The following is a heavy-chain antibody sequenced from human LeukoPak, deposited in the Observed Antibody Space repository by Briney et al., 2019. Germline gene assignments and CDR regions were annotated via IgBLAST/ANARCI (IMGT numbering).Heavy chain of an antibody. D-gene: IGHD1-1*01. Sequence: GASVKVSCKASGYIFTGYYMEWVRQAPGQGLEWMGWINPNSGVTKYAQKFQGRVTMTRDTSISTAYMELSRLRSDDTAVYYCARDNSMEDTAWWFDPWGQGTLVTVSS. V-gene: IGHV1-2*02. CDR3: ARDNSMEDTAWWFDP. CDR1: GYIFTGYY. CDR2: INPNSGVT. J-gene: IGHJ5*02.